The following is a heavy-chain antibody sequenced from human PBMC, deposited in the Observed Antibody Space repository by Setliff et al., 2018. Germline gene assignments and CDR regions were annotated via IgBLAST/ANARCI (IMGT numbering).Heavy chain of an antibody. CDR2: ISAHSGNT. Sequence: ASVKVSCKTSGYLLTSYGLTWVRLAPGQGLEWMGWISAHSGNTFYAPQFQGRLVMTTDTSTNTAYMELRNLTSDDTAMYFCERLVRYCTRVTCQRSSDGDFWGQGTPVTVSS. D-gene: IGHD2-8*01. J-gene: IGHJ4*02. CDR1: GYLLTSYG. CDR3: ERLVRYCTRVTCQRSSDGDF. V-gene: IGHV1-18*01.